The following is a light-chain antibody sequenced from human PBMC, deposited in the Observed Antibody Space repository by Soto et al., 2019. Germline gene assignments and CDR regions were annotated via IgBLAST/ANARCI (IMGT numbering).Light chain of an antibody. CDR3: QQVKNYPRT. V-gene: IGKV1-9*01. J-gene: IGKJ5*01. CDR2: AAS. CDR1: QGISSS. Sequence: DIQLTQSPSFLSASVGDRVTIACRASQGISSSLVWYQQKPGRAPNVLIYAASTLQSGVPSRFSGSGSGTGFTLTISGLQPEDFATYFCQQVKNYPRTFGQGTRLEIK.